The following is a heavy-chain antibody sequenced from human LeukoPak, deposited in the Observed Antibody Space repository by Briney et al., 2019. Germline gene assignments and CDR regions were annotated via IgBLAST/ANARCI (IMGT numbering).Heavy chain of an antibody. D-gene: IGHD3-22*01. CDR3: ARDEYYYDSSGCRFDY. CDR1: GFTFSSYW. Sequence: GGSLRLSCAASGFTFSSYWMSWVRQAPGKGLEWVANIKQDGSEKYYVDSVKGRFTIFRDNAKNSLYLQMNSLRAEDTAVYYCARDEYYYDSSGCRFDYWGQGTLVTVSS. CDR2: IKQDGSEK. J-gene: IGHJ4*02. V-gene: IGHV3-7*01.